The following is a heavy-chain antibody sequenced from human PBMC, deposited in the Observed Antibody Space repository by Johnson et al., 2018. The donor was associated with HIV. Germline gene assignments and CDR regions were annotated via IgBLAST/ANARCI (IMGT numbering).Heavy chain of an antibody. CDR1: GFTFSSYG. CDR3: ARDDILTGYYDAFDI. D-gene: IGHD3-9*01. CDR2: MSYDGNSK. Sequence: QVQLVESGGGVVQPGGSLRLSCAASGFTFSSYGMHWVRQAPGKGLEWVAVMSYDGNSKFYADSVKGRFTISRDNSKNTLYLQMNSLRAEDTAVYYCARDDILTGYYDAFDIWGQGTMVTVSS. V-gene: IGHV3-33*05. J-gene: IGHJ3*02.